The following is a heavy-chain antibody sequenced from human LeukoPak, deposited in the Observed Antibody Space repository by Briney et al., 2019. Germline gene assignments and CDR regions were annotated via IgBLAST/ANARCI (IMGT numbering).Heavy chain of an antibody. V-gene: IGHV1-2*06. J-gene: IGHJ6*02. Sequence: GASVKISCKASGYTFTGYYMHWVRQAPGQGLEWMGRINPNSGGTNYAQKFQGRVTMTRDTSISTAYMELSRLRSDDTAVYYCAREGRWFGELSMDVWGQGTTVTVSS. CDR1: GYTFTGYY. CDR3: AREGRWFGELSMDV. CDR2: INPNSGGT. D-gene: IGHD3-10*01.